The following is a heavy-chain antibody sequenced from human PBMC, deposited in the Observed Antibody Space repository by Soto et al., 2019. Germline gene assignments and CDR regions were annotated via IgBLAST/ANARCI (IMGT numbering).Heavy chain of an antibody. Sequence: EVQLVESGGGLVQPGGSLRLSCAASGFPFSDYTMNWVRQAPGKGLEWVAYTRSNDRAIFYADSVKGRFTISRDNAKNSLYLQMNSLRDEDTAVYYCVKDRGPMDVWGQGTTVTVSS. CDR3: VKDRGPMDV. CDR2: TRSNDRAI. D-gene: IGHD2-15*01. V-gene: IGHV3-48*02. J-gene: IGHJ6*02. CDR1: GFPFSDYT.